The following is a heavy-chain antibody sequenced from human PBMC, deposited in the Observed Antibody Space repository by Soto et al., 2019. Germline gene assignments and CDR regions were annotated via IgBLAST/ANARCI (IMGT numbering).Heavy chain of an antibody. Sequence: QVQLQESGPRLVRPSETLSLTCAVSGGSISSTHSWSWVRQPPGQGLERIAEIYHSGSTNYNPSLKSRATISVDKSKNQFSLKLDSVTAADTAVYFCARAVALPGLFYFDFWGQGTLVTVSS. D-gene: IGHD2-21*01. CDR2: IYHSGST. CDR1: GGSISSTHS. V-gene: IGHV4-4*02. CDR3: ARAVALPGLFYFDF. J-gene: IGHJ4*02.